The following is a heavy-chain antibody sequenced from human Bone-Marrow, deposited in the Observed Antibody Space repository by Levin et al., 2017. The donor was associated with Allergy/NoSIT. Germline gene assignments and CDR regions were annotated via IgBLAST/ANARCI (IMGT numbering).Heavy chain of an antibody. V-gene: IGHV3-9*01. CDR2: VSWNRGTI. Sequence: SLKISCAASGFTFTDYAIHWIRQAPGRGLEWVSGVSWNRGTIGYADSVKGRFTISRDNAKNSLYLQMNSLRTEDTALYFCARHKDYGGNGYYYYGMDVWGQGTTVTVSS. CDR1: GFTFTDYA. D-gene: IGHD4-23*01. J-gene: IGHJ6*02. CDR3: ARHKDYGGNGYYYYGMDV.